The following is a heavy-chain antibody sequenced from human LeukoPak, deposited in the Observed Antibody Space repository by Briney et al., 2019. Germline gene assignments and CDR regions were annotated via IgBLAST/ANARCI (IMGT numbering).Heavy chain of an antibody. CDR2: ISSSSSSSYT. J-gene: IGHJ4*02. CDR3: ARAYCGGDCPPYYFDY. V-gene: IGHV3-11*03. D-gene: IGHD2-21*02. CDR1: GFTFSDYY. Sequence: PGGSLRLSCAASGFTFSDYYMSWIRQAPGKGLEWVSYISSSSSSSYTNYADSVKGRFTISRDNAKNSLYLQMNSLRAEDTAVYYCARAYCGGDCPPYYFDYWGQGTLVTVSS.